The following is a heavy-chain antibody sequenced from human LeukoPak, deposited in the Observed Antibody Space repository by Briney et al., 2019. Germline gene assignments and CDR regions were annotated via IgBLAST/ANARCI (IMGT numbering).Heavy chain of an antibody. J-gene: IGHJ4*02. CDR1: GYTFTGYY. D-gene: IGHD3-9*01. CDR3: ARDPAVRYFDWLPSHSFDY. Sequence: ASVKVSCKASGYTFTGYYMHWVRQAPGQGLEWMGWINPNSGGTNYAQKFQGRVTMTTDTSTSTAYMELRSLRSDDTAVYYCARDPAVRYFDWLPSHSFDYWGQGTLVTVSS. V-gene: IGHV1-2*02. CDR2: INPNSGGT.